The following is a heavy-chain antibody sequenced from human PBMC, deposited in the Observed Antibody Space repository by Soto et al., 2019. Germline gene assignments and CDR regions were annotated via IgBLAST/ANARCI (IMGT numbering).Heavy chain of an antibody. CDR1: GGSFSGYY. CDR3: ARSGPDSSGWEFDY. CDR2: INHSGST. D-gene: IGHD6-19*01. Sequence: SSETLSLTCAVYGGSFSGYYWSWIRQPPGKGLEWIGEINHSGSTNYNPSLKSRVTISVDTSKNQFSLKLSSVTAADTAVYYCARSGPDSSGWEFDYWGQGALVTVSS. V-gene: IGHV4-34*01. J-gene: IGHJ4*02.